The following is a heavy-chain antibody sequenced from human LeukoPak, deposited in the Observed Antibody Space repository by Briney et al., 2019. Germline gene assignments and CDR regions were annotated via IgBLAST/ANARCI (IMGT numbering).Heavy chain of an antibody. CDR2: ISGSGGST. V-gene: IGHV3-23*01. Sequence: GGSLRLSCAASGFTFSSYAMSWVRQAPGKGLEWVSAISGSGGSTYYADSVKGRFTISRDNSKNTLNLQMNSLRAEDTAVYYCARDLGQYYDTSDNWFDPWGQGTLVTVSS. D-gene: IGHD3-22*01. CDR1: GFTFSSYA. J-gene: IGHJ5*02. CDR3: ARDLGQYYDTSDNWFDP.